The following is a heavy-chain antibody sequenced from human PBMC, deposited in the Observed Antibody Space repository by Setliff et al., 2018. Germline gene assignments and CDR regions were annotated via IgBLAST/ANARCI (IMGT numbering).Heavy chain of an antibody. Sequence: ASVKVSCKASGYTFSNFGFSWVRQAPGQGLEWVGWISAYNGNTNYAQRLRGRVTMTTDTSTNTAYMELRSLTSDDTAIYYCVRDRHSFVVPPEEAWFDPWGQGTLVTVS. V-gene: IGHV1-18*01. CDR2: ISAYNGNT. CDR3: VRDRHSFVVPPEEAWFDP. CDR1: GYTFSNFG. J-gene: IGHJ5*02. D-gene: IGHD2-2*01.